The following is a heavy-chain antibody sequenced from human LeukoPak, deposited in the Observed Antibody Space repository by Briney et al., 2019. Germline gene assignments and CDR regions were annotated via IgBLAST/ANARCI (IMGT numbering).Heavy chain of an antibody. J-gene: IGHJ6*02. V-gene: IGHV4-59*08. CDR2: IYYSGST. Sequence: PSETLSLTCTVSGGSISSYYWSWIRQPPGKGLEWIGYIYYSGSTNYNPSLKSRVTISVDTSKNQFSLKLSSVTAADTAVYYCARHTTSRYGDYPPYYYYGMDVWGQGTTVTVSS. CDR1: GGSISSYY. CDR3: ARHTTSRYGDYPPYYYYGMDV. D-gene: IGHD4-17*01.